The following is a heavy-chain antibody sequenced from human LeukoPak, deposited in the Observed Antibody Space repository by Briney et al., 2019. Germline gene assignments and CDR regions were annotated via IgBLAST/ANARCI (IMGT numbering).Heavy chain of an antibody. D-gene: IGHD2-15*01. CDR2: FYSGGST. V-gene: IGHV3-66*02. CDR3: ASDNRGSSGGDY. J-gene: IGHJ4*02. Sequence: PGGSLRLSCAASGFTVSSNYMSWVRQAPGKGLGWVSVFYSGGSTYYADSVKGRFTISRDNSKNTLYLQMNSLRAEDTAVYYCASDNRGSSGGDYWGQGTLVTVSS. CDR1: GFTVSSNY.